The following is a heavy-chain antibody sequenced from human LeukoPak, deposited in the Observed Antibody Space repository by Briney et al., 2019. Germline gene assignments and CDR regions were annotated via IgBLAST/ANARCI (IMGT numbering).Heavy chain of an antibody. CDR3: AHRRSGSYLGAFDI. Sequence: SGPTLVKPPQTLTLTCTFSGFSLSTSGVGGGWIRQPPGKALEWLALLYWDDDKRYSPSLKSRLTITKDTSKNQVVLTMANMDPVDTATYYCAHRRSGSYLGAFDIWGQGTMVTVSS. J-gene: IGHJ3*02. CDR1: GFSLSTSGVG. V-gene: IGHV2-5*02. D-gene: IGHD1-26*01. CDR2: LYWDDDK.